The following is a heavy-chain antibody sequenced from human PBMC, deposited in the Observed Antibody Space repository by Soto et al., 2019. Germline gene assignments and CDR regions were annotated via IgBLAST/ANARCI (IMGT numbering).Heavy chain of an antibody. CDR2: ISGSGGST. D-gene: IGHD3-9*01. Sequence: PWGSLRLSCAASGFTFSSYAMSWVRQAPGKGLEWVSAISGSGGSTYYADSVKGRFTISRDNSKNTLYLQMNSLRAEDTAVYYCAKDHHYDLLTGYSSGPPYWGQGTLVTVSS. CDR1: GFTFSSYA. V-gene: IGHV3-23*01. CDR3: AKDHHYDLLTGYSSGPPY. J-gene: IGHJ4*02.